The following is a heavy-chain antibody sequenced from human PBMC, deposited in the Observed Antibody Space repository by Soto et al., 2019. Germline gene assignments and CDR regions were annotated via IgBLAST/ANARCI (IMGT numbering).Heavy chain of an antibody. CDR2: IKQDGSEK. J-gene: IGHJ4*02. CDR3: AREAVVVVAATGVNYFDY. Sequence: GGALRLSCAASGFTFSSYWMRWGRPATGKGVEWVANIKQDGSEKYYVDSVKGRFTISRDNAKNSLYLQMNSLRAEDTAVYYCAREAVVVVAATGVNYFDYWGQGTLVTVSS. D-gene: IGHD2-15*01. V-gene: IGHV3-7*01. CDR1: GFTFSSYW.